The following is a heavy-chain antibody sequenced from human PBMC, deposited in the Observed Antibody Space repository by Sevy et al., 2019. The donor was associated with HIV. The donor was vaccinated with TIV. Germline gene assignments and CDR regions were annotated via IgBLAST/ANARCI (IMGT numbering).Heavy chain of an antibody. CDR3: ARLKDDSSGYTFGY. V-gene: IGHV3-7*03. J-gene: IGHJ4*02. Sequence: GESLKISCAASGFTFSRYWMSWVRQAPGKGLEWVANIKQDGSEKYYVDSVKGRFTISRANAKNSLYLQMNSLRAEDTAVYYCARLKDDSSGYTFGYWGQGTLVTVSS. D-gene: IGHD3-22*01. CDR2: IKQDGSEK. CDR1: GFTFSRYW.